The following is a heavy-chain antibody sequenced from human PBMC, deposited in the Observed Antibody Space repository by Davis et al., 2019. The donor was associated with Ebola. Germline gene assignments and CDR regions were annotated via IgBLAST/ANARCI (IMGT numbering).Heavy chain of an antibody. CDR1: GGSISSYY. Sequence: PSETLSLTCTVSGGSISSYYWSWIRQPPGKGLEWIGYIYYSGSTNYNPSLKSRVTISVDTSKNQFSLKLSSVTAADTAVYYCARGFNTPGIAAAGAFDIWGQGTMVTVSS. D-gene: IGHD6-13*01. J-gene: IGHJ3*02. V-gene: IGHV4-59*01. CDR2: IYYSGST. CDR3: ARGFNTPGIAAAGAFDI.